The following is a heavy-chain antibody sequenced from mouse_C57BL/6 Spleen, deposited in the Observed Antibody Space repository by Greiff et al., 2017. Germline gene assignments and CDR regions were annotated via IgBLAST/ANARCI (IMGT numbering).Heavy chain of an antibody. D-gene: IGHD1-1*01. J-gene: IGHJ1*03. Sequence: VQLKESGGGLVKPGGSLKLSCAASGFTFSDYGMHWVRQAPEKGLEWVAYISSGSSTIYYADTVKGRFTISRDNAKNTLFLQMTSLRSEDTAMYYCARPGDGRYFDVWGTGTTVTVSS. CDR2: ISSGSSTI. CDR1: GFTFSDYG. CDR3: ARPGDGRYFDV. V-gene: IGHV5-17*01.